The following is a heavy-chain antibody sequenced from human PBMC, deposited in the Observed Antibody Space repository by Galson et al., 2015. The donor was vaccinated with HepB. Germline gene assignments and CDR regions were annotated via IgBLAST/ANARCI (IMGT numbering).Heavy chain of an antibody. CDR1: GYTLMELP. V-gene: IGHV1-24*01. D-gene: IGHD2-2*01. J-gene: IGHJ5*02. CDR2: FDPEEGQT. Sequence: SVKVSCKVSGYTLMELPIHWVRQAPGKGLEWVGGFDPEEGQTVHAQKFEGRVNLTEDTFSDTVYLDLASLTSEDTAMYYCATGAGIVVEPAAYNAWGQGTLVTVSS. CDR3: ATGAGIVVEPAAYNA.